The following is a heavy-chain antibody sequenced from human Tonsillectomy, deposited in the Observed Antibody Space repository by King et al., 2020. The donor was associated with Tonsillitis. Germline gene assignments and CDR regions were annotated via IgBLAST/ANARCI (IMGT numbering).Heavy chain of an antibody. CDR1: GFTFIDYA. CDR2: ISYDGTNK. V-gene: IGHV3-30*04. D-gene: IGHD1-1*01. J-gene: IGHJ4*02. Sequence: VQLVESGGGVVQPGRSLRLSCAASGFTFIDYAMHWVRQAPGKGLEWVAVISYDGTNKYYADSVKGRFTISRDNSKNTLYLQMNSLRTEDTAVYYCARGGPNLLAGTQFEYWGQGTLVTVSS. CDR3: ARGGPNLLAGTQFEY.